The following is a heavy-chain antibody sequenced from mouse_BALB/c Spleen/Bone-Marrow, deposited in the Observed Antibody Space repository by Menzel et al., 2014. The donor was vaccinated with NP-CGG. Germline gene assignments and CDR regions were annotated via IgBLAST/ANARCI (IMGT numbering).Heavy chain of an antibody. V-gene: IGHV1S81*02. D-gene: IGHD2-1*01. J-gene: IGHJ2*01. CDR1: GYTFTSYW. CDR2: INPSNGRT. Sequence: VQLQQSGAELVKPGASVKLSCKASGYTFTSYWMHWVKLRPGQGFEWIGEINPSNGRTSYNEKFKSKATLAVDTSSSTAYMQLSSLTSEDSAVYYCARANFGNYGVYWGQGSTLTVSS. CDR3: ARANFGNYGVY.